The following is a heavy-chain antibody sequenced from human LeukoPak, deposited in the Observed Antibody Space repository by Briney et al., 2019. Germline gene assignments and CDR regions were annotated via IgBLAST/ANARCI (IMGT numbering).Heavy chain of an antibody. Sequence: PGGSLRLSCAASGFTFSRYEMNWVRQAPGKGLEWVSYISSSGSTIYYADSVKGRFTISRDNAKNSLYLQMNSLRAEDTAVYYCAKTVKIPPGGVGATRVPVRGPFDYWGQGTLVTVSS. V-gene: IGHV3-48*03. D-gene: IGHD1-26*01. J-gene: IGHJ4*02. CDR1: GFTFSRYE. CDR2: ISSSGSTI. CDR3: AKTVKIPPGGVGATRVPVRGPFDY.